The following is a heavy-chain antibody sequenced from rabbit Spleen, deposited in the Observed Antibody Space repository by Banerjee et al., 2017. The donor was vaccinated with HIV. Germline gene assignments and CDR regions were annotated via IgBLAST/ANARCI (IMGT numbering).Heavy chain of an antibody. CDR2: INIVTGKS. CDR3: GRHVSAIDF. Sequence: QEQLVESGGGLVKPEGSLTLTCKASGVSLNDKDVMCWVRQAPGKGLEWIACINIVTGKSVYASWAKGRFTMSRTSSTTVTLQMTSLTAADTATYFCGRHVSAIDFWGPGTLVTVS. D-gene: IGHD3-1*01. J-gene: IGHJ6*01. V-gene: IGHV1S45*01. CDR1: GVSLNDKDV.